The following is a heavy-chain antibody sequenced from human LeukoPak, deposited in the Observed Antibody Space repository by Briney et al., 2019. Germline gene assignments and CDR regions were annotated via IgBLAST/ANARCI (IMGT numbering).Heavy chain of an antibody. CDR2: VSGSGGST. Sequence: PGGSLRVSCAASGFTFSSYSMNWVRQAPGKGLEWVSSVSGSGGSTYYADSVKGRFTISRDNSKNTMYLQMDSLRVDDTAVYYCAKVATPNTLDAFDIWGQGTMVTVSS. CDR1: GFTFSSYS. CDR3: AKVATPNTLDAFDI. D-gene: IGHD1/OR15-1a*01. J-gene: IGHJ3*02. V-gene: IGHV3-23*01.